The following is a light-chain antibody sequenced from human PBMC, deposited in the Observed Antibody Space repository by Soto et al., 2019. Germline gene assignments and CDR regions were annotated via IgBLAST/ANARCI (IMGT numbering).Light chain of an antibody. J-gene: IGKJ1*01. CDR3: LQDYNYPRT. V-gene: IGKV1-5*03. CDR1: QSISTS. CDR2: MAS. Sequence: DIQMTQSPSTLSAFVGDRVTITCRASQSISTSLAWYQQKPGKAPKLLIYMASILQSGVPSRFSGSGSGRDFTLTISSLQPEDFATYYCLQDYNYPRTFGQGTKVDNK.